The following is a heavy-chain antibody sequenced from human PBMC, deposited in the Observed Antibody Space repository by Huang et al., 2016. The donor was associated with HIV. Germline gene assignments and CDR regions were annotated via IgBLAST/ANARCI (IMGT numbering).Heavy chain of an antibody. CDR1: GGSMSSYY. J-gene: IGHJ5*02. CDR3: ASASIAARRWFDP. CDR2: IYYSGST. V-gene: IGHV4-59*01. D-gene: IGHD6-6*01. Sequence: QVQLQESGPGLVKPSETLSLTCTVSGGSMSSYYWSWIRQPPGTGLEWIGYIYYSGSTNYTPSLKSRVTISVDTSKNQFSLRLSSVTAADTAVYYCASASIAARRWFDPWGQGSLVTVSS.